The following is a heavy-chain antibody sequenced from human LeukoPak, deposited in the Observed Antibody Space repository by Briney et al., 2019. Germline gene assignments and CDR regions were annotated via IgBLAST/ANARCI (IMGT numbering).Heavy chain of an antibody. J-gene: IGHJ4*02. CDR3: AMDLDYGGY. CDR1: GGSFSGYY. D-gene: IGHD4-17*01. CDR2: INHSGNS. Sequence: KSSETLSLTCAVYGGSFSGYYYWNWIRQPPGKGLEWIGEINHSGNSNYNPSLKSRVIISVDTSKSQFSLKLSSVTAADTAVYYCAMDLDYGGYWGQGTLVTVSS. V-gene: IGHV4-34*01.